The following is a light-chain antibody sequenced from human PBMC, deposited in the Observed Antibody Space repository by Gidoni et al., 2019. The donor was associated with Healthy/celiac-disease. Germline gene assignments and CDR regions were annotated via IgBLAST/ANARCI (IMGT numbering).Light chain of an antibody. CDR2: QDS. V-gene: IGLV3-1*01. J-gene: IGLJ2*01. CDR1: KLGDKY. CDR3: QAWDSSILVV. Sequence: SYELTQPPSVSVSPGQTASITCSGDKLGDKYACWYQQKPGQSPVLVIYQDSKRPAVIPERFSGSNSGTTATLTISGTQAMDEADYYCQAWDSSILVVFGGGTKLPVL.